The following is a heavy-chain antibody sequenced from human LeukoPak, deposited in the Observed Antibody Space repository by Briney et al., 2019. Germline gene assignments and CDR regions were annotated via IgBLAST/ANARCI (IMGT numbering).Heavy chain of an antibody. CDR3: AKKSPDSSGNPAYD. CDR1: GFTFSTYA. V-gene: IGHV3-23*01. J-gene: IGHJ4*02. D-gene: IGHD4-23*01. CDR2: ISGSGDSR. Sequence: GGSLRLSCAASGFTFSTYAMSWVRQAPGEGLEWFSAISGSGDSRYHADSVRGRFTISRDNSKNTLYLQMNSLRAEDTAVYYCAKKSPDSSGNPAYDWGQGTLVTVSS.